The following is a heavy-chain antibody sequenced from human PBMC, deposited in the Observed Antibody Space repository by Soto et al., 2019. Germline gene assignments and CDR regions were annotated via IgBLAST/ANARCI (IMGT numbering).Heavy chain of an antibody. J-gene: IGHJ6*02. D-gene: IGHD2-15*01. Sequence: GGSLRLSCAASGFTFSSYEMNWVRQAPGKGLEWVSYISSSGSTIYYADSVKGRFTISRDNAKNSLYLQMNSLRAEDTAVYYCASLWGGYCSGGSCYERKAYYYYGMDVWGRGTTVTVSS. CDR1: GFTFSSYE. CDR3: ASLWGGYCSGGSCYERKAYYYYGMDV. CDR2: ISSSGSTI. V-gene: IGHV3-48*03.